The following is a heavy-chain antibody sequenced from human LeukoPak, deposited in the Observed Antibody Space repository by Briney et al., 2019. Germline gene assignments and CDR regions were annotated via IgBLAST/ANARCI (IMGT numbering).Heavy chain of an antibody. D-gene: IGHD3-22*01. Sequence: GASVKVSCKASGGTFSSYGISWVRQAPGQGLEWMGWISAYNGNTNYAQKLQGRVTMTTDTSTSTAYMELRSLRSDDTAVYYCASVYDSSGYLHSDAFDIWGQGTMVTVSS. J-gene: IGHJ3*02. CDR3: ASVYDSSGYLHSDAFDI. CDR1: GGTFSSYG. CDR2: ISAYNGNT. V-gene: IGHV1-18*01.